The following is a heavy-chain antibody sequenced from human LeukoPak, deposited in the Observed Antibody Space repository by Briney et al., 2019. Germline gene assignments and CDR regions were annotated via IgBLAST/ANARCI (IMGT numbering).Heavy chain of an antibody. J-gene: IGHJ5*02. CDR2: ISSSGSTI. Sequence: GGSLRLSCAASGFIFRSYEMNWVRQAPGKGLEWVSYISSSGSTIYYADSVKGRFTLSRDNAKNSLYLQMNSLRAEDTAVYSCARGADGVSSNSRGWFDPWGQGTLVTVSS. CDR3: ARGADGVSSNSRGWFDP. V-gene: IGHV3-48*03. CDR1: GFIFRSYE. D-gene: IGHD2-15*01.